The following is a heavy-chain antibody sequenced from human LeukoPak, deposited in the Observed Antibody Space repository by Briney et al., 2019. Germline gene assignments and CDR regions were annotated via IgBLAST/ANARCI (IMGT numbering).Heavy chain of an antibody. CDR2: INAGNGNT. Sequence: ASVKVSCKASGYTFTSYAMHWERQAPGQRLEWMGWINAGNGNTKYSQKFQGRVTITRDTSASTAYMELSSLRSEDTAVYYCARDQSSSWSNVFDPWGQGTLVTVSS. CDR1: GYTFTSYA. J-gene: IGHJ5*02. V-gene: IGHV1-3*01. D-gene: IGHD6-13*01. CDR3: ARDQSSSWSNVFDP.